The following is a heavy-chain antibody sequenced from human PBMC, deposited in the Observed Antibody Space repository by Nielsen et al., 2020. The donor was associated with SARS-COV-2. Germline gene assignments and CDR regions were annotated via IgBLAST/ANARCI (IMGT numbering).Heavy chain of an antibody. J-gene: IGHJ4*02. V-gene: IGHV3-30*04. CDR1: GFTFSSYA. CDR3: AIAFDTQTRFDY. CDR2: ISYDGSNK. D-gene: IGHD3-16*01. Sequence: GESLKISCAASGFTFSSYAMHWVRQAPGKGLEWVAVISYDGSNKYYADSVKGRFTISRDNSKNTLYLQMNSLRAEDTAVYYCAIAFDTQTRFDYWGQGTLVTVSS.